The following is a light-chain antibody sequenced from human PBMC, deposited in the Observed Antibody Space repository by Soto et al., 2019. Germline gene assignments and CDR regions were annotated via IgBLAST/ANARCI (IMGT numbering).Light chain of an antibody. V-gene: IGKV3-11*01. J-gene: IGKJ4*01. CDR1: QRIITF. Sequence: EVVLTQSPATLSLSPGDRATLSCRASQRIITFLTCYQHKPGQAPRLLLYDSSTRATGIPPRFSGTGSGTDFTLTISSLEPEDVAVYYCQQRSDWPPLTFGGGTKVDIK. CDR2: DSS. CDR3: QQRSDWPPLT.